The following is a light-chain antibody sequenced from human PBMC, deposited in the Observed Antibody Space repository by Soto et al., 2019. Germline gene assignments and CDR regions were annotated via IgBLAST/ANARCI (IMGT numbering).Light chain of an antibody. CDR3: QQYNNWPQT. Sequence: EIVMTQSPAGLSASPGERATLSCRASQSISRNLAWYQQKPGQAPRLLIYGASTRATGVPARFSGSGSGTEFTLTISSLQSEDFAEYHCQQYNNWPQTFGQGTKVDIK. J-gene: IGKJ1*01. CDR1: QSISRN. CDR2: GAS. V-gene: IGKV3-15*01.